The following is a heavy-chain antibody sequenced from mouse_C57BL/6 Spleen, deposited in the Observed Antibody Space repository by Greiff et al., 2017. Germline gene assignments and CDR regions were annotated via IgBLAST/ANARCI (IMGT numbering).Heavy chain of an antibody. CDR1: GYTFTSYW. CDR2: IDPSDSYT. D-gene: IGHD1-2*01. Sequence: VQLQQPGAELVKPGASVKLSCKASGYTFTSYWMPWVKQRPGQGLEWIGEIDPSDSYTNYNQKFKGKATLTVDTSSSTAYMQLSSLTSEDSAVYYCARGLLRPFAYWGQGTLVTVSA. CDR3: ARGLLRPFAY. J-gene: IGHJ3*01. V-gene: IGHV1-50*01.